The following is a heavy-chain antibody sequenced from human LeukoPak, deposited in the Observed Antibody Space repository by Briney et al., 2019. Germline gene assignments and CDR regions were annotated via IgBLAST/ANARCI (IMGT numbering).Heavy chain of an antibody. Sequence: GESLKISCKGSGYTFTTYWIGWVRQMPGKGLEWMGIIYPGDSDTRYSPSFQGQVTISADKSIGTAYLQWSSLKASDIAMYYCARRGHRQAADNAFDIWGQGTMVTVSS. D-gene: IGHD6-13*01. CDR2: IYPGDSDT. J-gene: IGHJ3*02. CDR1: GYTFTTYW. V-gene: IGHV5-51*01. CDR3: ARRGHRQAADNAFDI.